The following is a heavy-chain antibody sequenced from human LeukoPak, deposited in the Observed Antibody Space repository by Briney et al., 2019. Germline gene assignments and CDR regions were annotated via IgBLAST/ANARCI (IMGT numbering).Heavy chain of an antibody. Sequence: GGSLRLSCAASGFTFSSYSMNWVRQAPGKGLEWVSYISSSSSTIYYADSVKGRFTISRDNAKNSLYLQMNSLRAEDTAVYYCARTVISSIAARPDYWGQGTLVTVSS. D-gene: IGHD6-6*01. CDR1: GFTFSSYS. V-gene: IGHV3-48*01. J-gene: IGHJ4*02. CDR3: ARTVISSIAARPDY. CDR2: ISSSSSTI.